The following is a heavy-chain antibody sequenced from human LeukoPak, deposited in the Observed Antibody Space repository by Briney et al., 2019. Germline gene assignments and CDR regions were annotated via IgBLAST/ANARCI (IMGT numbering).Heavy chain of an antibody. J-gene: IGHJ4*02. CDR2: IDSDGSST. CDR1: GFTFRTYW. CDR3: ARDNIRSLDY. D-gene: IGHD1-14*01. Sequence: GGPLRLSCAASGFTFRTYWMHWVRQVPGKGLVWVSRIDSDGSSTSYADFVKGRFTISRDNARNTFYLQMNSLRVEDTAVYYCARDNIRSLDYWGQGTLVTVSS. V-gene: IGHV3-74*01.